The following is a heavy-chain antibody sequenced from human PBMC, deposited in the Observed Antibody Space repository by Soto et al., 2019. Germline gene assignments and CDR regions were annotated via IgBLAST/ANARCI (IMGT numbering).Heavy chain of an antibody. V-gene: IGHV1-8*01. J-gene: IGHJ4*02. CDR2: MNPNSGNT. D-gene: IGHD1-26*01. Sequence: ASVKVSCKASGYTFTRYDINWVRQATGQGLEWMGWMNPNSGNTGYAQKFQGRVTMTRDTSTSTVYMELSSLRSEDTAVYYCARSQEEGSFIDYWGQGTLVTVSS. CDR1: GYTFTRYD. CDR3: ARSQEEGSFIDY.